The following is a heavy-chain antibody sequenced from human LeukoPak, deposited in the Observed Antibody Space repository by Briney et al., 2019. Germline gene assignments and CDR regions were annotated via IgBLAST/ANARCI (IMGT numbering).Heavy chain of an antibody. CDR3: ARAYSRSYSHFDD. J-gene: IGHJ4*02. D-gene: IGHD1-26*01. CDR2: IYTSGST. Sequence: SETLSLTCTVSGGSISGYYWSWIRQPPGKGLEWIGYIYTSGSTNYNPSLKSRVTISVDTSKNQFSLRLSSATAADTAMYFCARAYSRSYSHFDDWGQGTLVTVSS. CDR1: GGSISGYY. V-gene: IGHV4-4*09.